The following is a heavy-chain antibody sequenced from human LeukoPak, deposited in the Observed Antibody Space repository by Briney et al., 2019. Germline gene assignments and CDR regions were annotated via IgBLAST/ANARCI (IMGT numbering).Heavy chain of an antibody. D-gene: IGHD2-2*01. CDR1: GFTFSSSA. CDR2: ISNNGGYT. J-gene: IGHJ4*02. Sequence: GGSLRLSCAASGFTFSSSAMSWVRQAPGKGLEWVSAISNNGGYTYYADSVQGRFTISRDNSKSTLCLQMNSLRAEDTAVYYCVRHGDTDSCLANWGQGTLVTASS. CDR3: VRHGDTDSCLAN. V-gene: IGHV3-23*01.